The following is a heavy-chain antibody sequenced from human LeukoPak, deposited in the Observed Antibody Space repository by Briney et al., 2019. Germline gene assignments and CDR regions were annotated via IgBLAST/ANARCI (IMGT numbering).Heavy chain of an antibody. V-gene: IGHV4-30-2*01. CDR1: GGSISSGGYS. CDR2: IYHSGST. Sequence: SETLSLTCAVSGGSISSGGYSWSWIRQPPGKGLEWIGYIYHSGSTYYNPSLKSRVTISVDRSKNQFSLKLSSVTAADTAVYYCANLAVRGNEDGTSYYFDYWGQGTLVTVSS. J-gene: IGHJ4*02. D-gene: IGHD1-1*01. CDR3: ANLAVRGNEDGTSYYFDY.